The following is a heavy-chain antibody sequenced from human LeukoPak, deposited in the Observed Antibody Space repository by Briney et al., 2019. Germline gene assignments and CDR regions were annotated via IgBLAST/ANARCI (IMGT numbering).Heavy chain of an antibody. CDR2: ISGSGDST. D-gene: IGHD2-2*01. J-gene: IGHJ4*02. CDR3: ARICSSTDCLIPD. Sequence: GGSLRLSCAASGFTFSSYAMSWVRQAPGEGLEWVSAISGSGDSTYYGDSVKGRFTISRDNSKNTLYLQMNSLRDEDTAVYYCARICSSTDCLIPDWGQGTLVTVSS. CDR1: GFTFSSYA. V-gene: IGHV3-23*01.